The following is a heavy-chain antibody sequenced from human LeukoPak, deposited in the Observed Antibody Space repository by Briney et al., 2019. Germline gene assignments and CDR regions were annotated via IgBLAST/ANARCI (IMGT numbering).Heavy chain of an antibody. CDR3: ARETSGSYYGSYSDY. Sequence: ASVKVSCKASGYTFTSYYMHWVRQAPGQGLEWMGIINPSGGSTSYAQKFQGRVTMTRDTSTSTVYMELSSLRSEDTAVYYCARETSGSYYGSYSDYWGQGTLVTVSS. CDR2: INPSGGST. CDR1: GYTFTSYY. V-gene: IGHV1-46*01. J-gene: IGHJ4*02. D-gene: IGHD1-26*01.